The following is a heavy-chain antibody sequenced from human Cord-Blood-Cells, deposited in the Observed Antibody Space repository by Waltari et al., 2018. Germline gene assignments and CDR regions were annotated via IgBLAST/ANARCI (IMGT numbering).Heavy chain of an antibody. Sequence: QLQLQESGPGLVKPSETLSLTCTVSGGSISSSSYYWGWIRQPPGKGLEWIGSIYYSGSTYCNPALKSRVTISVDTSKNQFSLKLSSVTAADTAVYYCASIVVVPAAIDYWGQGTLVTVSS. D-gene: IGHD2-2*01. J-gene: IGHJ4*02. CDR3: ASIVVVPAAIDY. V-gene: IGHV4-39*01. CDR2: IYYSGST. CDR1: GGSISSSSYY.